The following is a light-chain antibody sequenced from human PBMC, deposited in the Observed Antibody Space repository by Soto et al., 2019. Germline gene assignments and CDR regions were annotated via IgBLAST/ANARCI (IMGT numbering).Light chain of an antibody. CDR2: AAS. Sequence: DIQMTQSPSSLSASVGDRVTITCRASQSISSYLNWYQQKPGKAPKLLIYAASSLQSGVPSRFSVSRSGTDFTLTISSLQPEDFATYYCQQSYSIPLTFGGGTKVEIK. V-gene: IGKV1-39*01. J-gene: IGKJ4*01. CDR1: QSISSY. CDR3: QQSYSIPLT.